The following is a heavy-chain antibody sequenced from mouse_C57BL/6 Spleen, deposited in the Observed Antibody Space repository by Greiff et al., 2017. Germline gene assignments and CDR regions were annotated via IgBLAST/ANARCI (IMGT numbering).Heavy chain of an antibody. Sequence: EVQLQQSGPELVKPGASVKISCKASGYTFTDYYMNWVKQSHGKSLEWIGDINPNNGGTSYNQKFKGKSTLTVDKSSSTAYMQLSSLTSEDSAVYYCARELGGNAMDYWGQGTSVTVSS. D-gene: IGHD4-1*01. V-gene: IGHV1-26*01. CDR1: GYTFTDYY. CDR3: ARELGGNAMDY. J-gene: IGHJ4*01. CDR2: INPNNGGT.